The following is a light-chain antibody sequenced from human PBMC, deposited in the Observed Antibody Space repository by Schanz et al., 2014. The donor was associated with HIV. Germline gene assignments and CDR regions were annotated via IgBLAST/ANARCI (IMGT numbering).Light chain of an antibody. CDR2: AAS. J-gene: IGKJ2*01. Sequence: DIQMTQSPSSLSASVGDRVLITCRASRTITSDLNWYQQKVGKVPKLLIYAASSLQSGVPSRFSGSGSGTGFTLTISSLQPEDFATYYCQQSYSTPYTFGQGTKLEIK. CDR1: RTITSD. CDR3: QQSYSTPYT. V-gene: IGKV1-39*01.